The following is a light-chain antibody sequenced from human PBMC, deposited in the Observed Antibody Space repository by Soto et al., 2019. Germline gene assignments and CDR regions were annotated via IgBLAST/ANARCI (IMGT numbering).Light chain of an antibody. Sequence: EIVLTQSPGTLSLSPGERATLSCRASQSVSSNYLAWYQQKPGQAPRLLIYAASTRATGIPDRFSGSGSGTDLTLTISRLDPEDLAVYYCQQYGSSLPWTFGQGTKVEIK. V-gene: IGKV3-20*01. J-gene: IGKJ1*01. CDR2: AAS. CDR1: QSVSSNY. CDR3: QQYGSSLPWT.